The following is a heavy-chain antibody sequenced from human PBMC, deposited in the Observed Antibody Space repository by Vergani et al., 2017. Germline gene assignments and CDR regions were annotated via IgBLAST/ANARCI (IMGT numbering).Heavy chain of an antibody. D-gene: IGHD3-16*01. V-gene: IGHV3-30*02. J-gene: IGHJ4*02. Sequence: QVQLVESGGGVVQRGVSLRLSCATSGFTLSNYYMQWIRQGPGKGLGFVAFIQFDGSNQYYADSVKGRFTLSRDFSKNTLYLQMNSLRTDDTATYYCAKHFRGWGIDYWGQGTQVIVSS. CDR2: IQFDGSNQ. CDR1: GFTLSNYY. CDR3: AKHFRGWGIDY.